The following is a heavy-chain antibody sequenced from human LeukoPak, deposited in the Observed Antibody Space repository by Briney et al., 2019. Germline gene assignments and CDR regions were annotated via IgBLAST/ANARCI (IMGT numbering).Heavy chain of an antibody. J-gene: IGHJ4*02. CDR3: AREAYRHYDY. V-gene: IGHV3-64*01. D-gene: IGHD3-16*02. CDR1: GFTFSSYA. Sequence: GGSLRLSCAASGFTFSSYAKHWVRQAPGKGLEYVSAISSNGGSTYYANSVKGRFTISRDNSKNTLYLQMGSLRAEDMAVYYCAREAYRHYDYWGQGTLVTVSS. CDR2: ISSNGGST.